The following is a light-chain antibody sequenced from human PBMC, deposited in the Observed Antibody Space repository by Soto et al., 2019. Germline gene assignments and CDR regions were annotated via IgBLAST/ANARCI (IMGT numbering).Light chain of an antibody. Sequence: QSALTQPRSVSGSPGKSVTISCTGTSSDVGAYNYVSWYQQHPGKAPKLMIYDVTKRPSGVPDRFSGSKSGNTASLTISGLQAEDEADYHCCSRAVTSTLVFGGGTKLTVL. CDR3: CSRAVTSTLV. CDR1: SSDVGAYNY. V-gene: IGLV2-11*01. CDR2: DVT. J-gene: IGLJ2*01.